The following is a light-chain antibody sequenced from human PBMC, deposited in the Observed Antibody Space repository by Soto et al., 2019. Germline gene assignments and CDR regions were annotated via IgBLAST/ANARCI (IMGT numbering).Light chain of an antibody. Sequence: QAVVTQEPSFSVSPGRTVTLTCGLSSGSVSTSYYPSWYQLTPGQAPRTLIYSTNTRSSGVPNRFSGSILENKAALTITGAQADDESDYYCVLYMGTGISVFGGETKVTVL. CDR3: VLYMGTGISV. CDR1: SGSVSTSYY. CDR2: STN. J-gene: IGLJ3*02. V-gene: IGLV8-61*01.